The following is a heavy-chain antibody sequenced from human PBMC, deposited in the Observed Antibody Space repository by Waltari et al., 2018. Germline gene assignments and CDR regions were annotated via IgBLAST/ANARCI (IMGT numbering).Heavy chain of an antibody. V-gene: IGHV3-48*01. Sequence: EVQLVESGGGLVQPGGSLRLSCAASGFTFSSYSMNWVRQAPGKGLGWVSYISSSSSTIYDADSVKGRFTISRDNAKNSLYLQMNSLRAEDTAVYYCARGHWDYDFWSGYYGMDVWGQGTTVTVSS. D-gene: IGHD3-3*01. CDR3: ARGHWDYDFWSGYYGMDV. CDR1: GFTFSSYS. CDR2: ISSSSSTI. J-gene: IGHJ6*02.